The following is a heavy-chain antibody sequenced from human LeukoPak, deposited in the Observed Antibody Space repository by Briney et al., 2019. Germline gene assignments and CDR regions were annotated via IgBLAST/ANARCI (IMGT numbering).Heavy chain of an antibody. J-gene: IGHJ4*02. Sequence: GGSLRLSCAASGFTFSSYWMSWVRQAPGKGLEWVANIKQDGSEKYYVDSVKGRFTISRDNAKNSLYLQMNSLRAEDTAVYYCAKIAAVRGYRRGYYFDYWGRGTLVTVSS. D-gene: IGHD6-25*01. CDR2: IKQDGSEK. V-gene: IGHV3-7*01. CDR1: GFTFSSYW. CDR3: AKIAAVRGYRRGYYFDY.